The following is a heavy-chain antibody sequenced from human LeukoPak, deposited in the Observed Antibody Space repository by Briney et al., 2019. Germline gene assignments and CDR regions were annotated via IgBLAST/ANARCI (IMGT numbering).Heavy chain of an antibody. J-gene: IGHJ6*02. CDR2: IYHSGST. V-gene: IGHV4-4*02. Sequence: SVTLSLTCAVSGGSLSSSNWWSLVRPPPGKGLEWIGEIYHSGSTNYNPSLKSRVTISVDKCKNQFSLKLSSVTAAETAVYYCARECYGSGSYYNAGGMDVWGQGTTVTVSS. D-gene: IGHD3-10*01. CDR3: ARECYGSGSYYNAGGMDV. CDR1: GGSLSSSNW.